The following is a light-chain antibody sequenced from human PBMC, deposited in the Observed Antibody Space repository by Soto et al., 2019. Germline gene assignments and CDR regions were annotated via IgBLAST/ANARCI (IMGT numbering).Light chain of an antibody. Sequence: SYELTQPPSVSVSPGQTASITCSGDKLGHKYVSWYQQKPGQSPILVIYKDSKRPSGIPERVSGSNSGSTATLTISETQAMDEADYYCQTWASSIVVFGGGTKLTVL. CDR3: QTWASSIVV. J-gene: IGLJ2*01. CDR1: KLGHKY. V-gene: IGLV3-1*01. CDR2: KDS.